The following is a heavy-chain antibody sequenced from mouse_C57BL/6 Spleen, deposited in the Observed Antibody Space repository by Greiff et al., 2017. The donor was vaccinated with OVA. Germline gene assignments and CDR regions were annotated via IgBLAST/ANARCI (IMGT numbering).Heavy chain of an antibody. CDR3: ARWRTGLDY. J-gene: IGHJ2*01. D-gene: IGHD4-1*01. Sequence: VQLQQPGAELVMPGASVKLSCKASGYTFTSYWMHWVKQRPGQGLEWIGEIDPSDSYTNYNQKFKGKSTLTVDKSSSTAYMQLSSLTSADSAVYYCARWRTGLDYWGQGTTLTVSS. CDR1: GYTFTSYW. CDR2: IDPSDSYT. V-gene: IGHV1-69*01.